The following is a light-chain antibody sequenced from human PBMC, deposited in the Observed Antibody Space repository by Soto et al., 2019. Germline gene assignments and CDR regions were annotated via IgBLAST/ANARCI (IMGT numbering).Light chain of an antibody. CDR2: WAS. V-gene: IGKV4-1*01. CDR3: QQYYSTPFT. CDR1: QSVLYSSNNKNY. Sequence: DIVMTQSPDSLAVSLGERATINCKSSQSVLYSSNNKNYLAWYQQKPGQPPKLLIYWASTRESGVPDRFSGSGSGTDFTLTISSLQAEDVAGYYCQQYYSTPFTFGPGTKVDI. J-gene: IGKJ3*01.